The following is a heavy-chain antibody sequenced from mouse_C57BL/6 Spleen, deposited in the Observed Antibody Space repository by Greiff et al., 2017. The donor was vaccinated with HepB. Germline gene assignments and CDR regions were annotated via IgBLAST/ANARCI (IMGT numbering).Heavy chain of an antibody. CDR2: ISGGGGNT. D-gene: IGHD3-3*01. J-gene: IGHJ4*01. CDR3: ARRDLFSYAMDY. V-gene: IGHV5-9*01. Sequence: EVQVVESGGGLVKPGGSLKPSCAPSGFTFSSYTMSWVRQTPEKRLEWVATISGGGGNTYYPDSVKGRFTISRDNAKNTLYLQMSSLRSEDTALYYCARRDLFSYAMDYWGQGTSVTVSS. CDR1: GFTFSSYT.